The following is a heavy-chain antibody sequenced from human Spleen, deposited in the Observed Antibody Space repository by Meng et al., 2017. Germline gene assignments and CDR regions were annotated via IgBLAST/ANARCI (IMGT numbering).Heavy chain of an antibody. CDR1: GGSISSGSYY. D-gene: IGHD5-18*01. CDR2: IYASGST. CDR3: ARESTRYTDT. J-gene: IGHJ4*02. Sequence: SETLSLTCTVSGGSISSGSYYWSWIRQPAGKGLAWIGRIYASGSTNYSPSLKSRFTISVDTSKNQFSLKLSSVTAADTAVYFCARESTRYTDTWGQGTLVTVSS. V-gene: IGHV4-61*02.